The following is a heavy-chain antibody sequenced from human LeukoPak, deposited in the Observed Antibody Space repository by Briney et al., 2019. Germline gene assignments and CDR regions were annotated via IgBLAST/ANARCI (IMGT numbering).Heavy chain of an antibody. CDR2: IYPGDSDT. J-gene: IGHJ6*02. CDR3: ARHLVAATGTTVTTDYGMDV. V-gene: IGHV5-51*01. Sequence: GESLKISCKGSGYSFTSYWIGWVRQMPGKGLEWMGIIYPGDSDTRYSPSFQGQVTISADKSISTAYLQWSSLKASDTAMYYCARHLVAATGTTVTTDYGMDVWGQGTTVTVSS. CDR1: GYSFTSYW. D-gene: IGHD4-17*01.